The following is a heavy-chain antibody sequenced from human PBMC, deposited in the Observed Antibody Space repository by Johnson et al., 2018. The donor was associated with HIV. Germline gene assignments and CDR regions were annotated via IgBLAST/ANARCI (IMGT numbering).Heavy chain of an antibody. CDR1: GFTVSSNY. CDR2: IYSGGST. Sequence: EVQLVESGGGLVQPGGSLRLSCAASGFTVSSNYMSWVRQAPWKGLEWVSVIYSGGSTYYADSVKGRFTISRDNSKNTLYLQMNSLRAEDTAVYYCAASVYYYDSSGYFAFDIWGQGTMVTVSS. CDR3: AASVYYYDSSGYFAFDI. J-gene: IGHJ3*02. D-gene: IGHD3-22*01. V-gene: IGHV3-66*01.